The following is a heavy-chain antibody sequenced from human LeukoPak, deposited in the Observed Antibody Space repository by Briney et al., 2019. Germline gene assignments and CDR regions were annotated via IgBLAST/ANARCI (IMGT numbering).Heavy chain of an antibody. CDR1: GFTFSSYS. V-gene: IGHV3-21*01. CDR2: ISGSSSFI. CDR3: ARDEFGGGSYYSGFEFDY. J-gene: IGHJ4*02. D-gene: IGHD1-26*01. Sequence: PGGSLRLSCAASGFTFSSYSMNWVRQAPGKGLEWVSSISGSSSFIYYAVSLKGRFTISRYNAKNSLYLQMNSLGAEDTAVYYCARDEFGGGSYYSGFEFDYWGQGTLVTVSS.